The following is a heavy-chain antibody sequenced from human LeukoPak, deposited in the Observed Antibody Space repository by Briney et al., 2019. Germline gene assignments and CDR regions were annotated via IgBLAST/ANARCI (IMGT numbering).Heavy chain of an antibody. Sequence: ASVKVSCKASGYIFTSYAMNWVRQAPGQGLEWMGWINTNTGNPTYAQGFTGRFVFSLDTSVSTAYLQISSLKASDTAMYYCARLYSDYGGNAAGWGAFDIWGQGTMVTVSS. CDR2: INTNTGNP. J-gene: IGHJ3*02. CDR1: GYIFTSYA. V-gene: IGHV7-4-1*02. CDR3: ARLYSDYGGNAAGWGAFDI. D-gene: IGHD4-23*01.